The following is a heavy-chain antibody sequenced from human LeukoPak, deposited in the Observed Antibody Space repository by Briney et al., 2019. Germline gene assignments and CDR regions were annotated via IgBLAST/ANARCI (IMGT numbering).Heavy chain of an antibody. CDR3: VRGLGAIQDF. CDR2: TYSRSKWYT. J-gene: IGHJ4*02. CDR1: GDSVSSNSAT. D-gene: IGHD1-26*01. Sequence: SQTPSLTCVISGDSVSSNSATWNWIRQSPSRGLEWLGRTYSRSKWYTDYAVSLKSRITINPDTSKNQFSLQLNSVTPEDTAVYYCVRGLGAIQDFWGQGTLVTVSS. V-gene: IGHV6-1*01.